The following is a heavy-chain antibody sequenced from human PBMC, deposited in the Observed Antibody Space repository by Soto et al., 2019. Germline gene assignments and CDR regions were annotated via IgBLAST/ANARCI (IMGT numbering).Heavy chain of an antibody. CDR1: GFTFSSYA. CDR2: ISGSGGST. Sequence: GGSLRLSCAASGFTFSSYAMSWVRQAPGKGLEWVSAISGSGGSTYYADSVKGRFTISRDNSKNTLYLQMNSLRAEDTAVYYCAKGLISGSYYAWYFDLWGRGTLVTVSS. V-gene: IGHV3-23*01. J-gene: IGHJ2*01. D-gene: IGHD1-26*01. CDR3: AKGLISGSYYAWYFDL.